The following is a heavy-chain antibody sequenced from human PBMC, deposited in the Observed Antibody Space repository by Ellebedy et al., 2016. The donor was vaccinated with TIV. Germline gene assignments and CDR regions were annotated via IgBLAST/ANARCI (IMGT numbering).Heavy chain of an antibody. Sequence: PGGSLRLSCAASGFTFSSNDMHWVRQGTGKGLEWVSAIGSAGDTSYSGSVKGRFTISRENGKNSVYLQMNSLRAEDTAVYYCATDALGASPGDAFDIWGQGTMVTVSS. CDR1: GFTFSSND. V-gene: IGHV3-13*01. D-gene: IGHD3-16*01. CDR3: ATDALGASPGDAFDI. J-gene: IGHJ3*02. CDR2: IGSAGDT.